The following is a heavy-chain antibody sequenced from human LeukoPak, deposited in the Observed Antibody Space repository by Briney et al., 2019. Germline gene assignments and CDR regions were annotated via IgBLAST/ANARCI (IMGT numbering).Heavy chain of an antibody. Sequence: GGSLRLSCAVSEFTFSNYWMSGVRQAPGKGLEWVANIKQDGSEKFNVDSVKGRFTISRDNAKNSLYLQMSSLRAEDTAVYYCVTGGYYFGYWGQGALVTVSS. V-gene: IGHV3-7*05. CDR1: EFTFSNYW. CDR3: VTGGYYFGY. J-gene: IGHJ4*02. CDR2: IKQDGSEK.